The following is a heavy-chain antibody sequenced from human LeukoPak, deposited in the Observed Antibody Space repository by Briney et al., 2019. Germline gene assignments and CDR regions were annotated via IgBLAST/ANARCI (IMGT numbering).Heavy chain of an antibody. J-gene: IGHJ4*02. CDR1: GLTFSSYA. CDR3: AKSFGYSRSWFGN. CDR2: ISGNGGGT. D-gene: IGHD6-13*01. Sequence: GGSLRLSCAASGLTFSSYAMSWVRQAPGKGLEWVSGISGNGGGTYYADSVKGRFTISRDNSKNTLYLQMNSLRVGDTAVYYCAKSFGYSRSWFGNWGQGTLVTVSS. V-gene: IGHV3-23*01.